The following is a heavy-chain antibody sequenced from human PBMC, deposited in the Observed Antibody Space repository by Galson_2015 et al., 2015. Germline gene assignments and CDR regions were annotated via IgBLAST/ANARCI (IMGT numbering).Heavy chain of an antibody. Sequence: SLRLSCAASGFTFSLYAMHWVRQAPGKGLEWVAVISYDGSNKYYADSVKGRFTISRDNSKNTLYLQMNSLRAEDTAVYYCADDAWSVDVWGQGTTVTVSS. CDR1: GFTFSLYA. V-gene: IGHV3-30-3*01. CDR3: ADDAWSVDV. D-gene: IGHD2-15*01. CDR2: ISYDGSNK. J-gene: IGHJ6*02.